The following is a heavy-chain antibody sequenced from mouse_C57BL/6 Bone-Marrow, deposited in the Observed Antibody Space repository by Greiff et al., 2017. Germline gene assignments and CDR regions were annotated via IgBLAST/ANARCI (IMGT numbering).Heavy chain of an antibody. J-gene: IGHJ4*01. Sequence: EVKVEESGGGLVQPGGSMKLSCAASGFTFSDFWMDWVRQSPEKGLEWVAEIRNKANNHATYYAESVKGRFTISRDDSKSSVYLQMNNLRAEDTGIYYCTGEGYYYCAMDYWGQGTSVTVSS. CDR1: GFTFSDFW. D-gene: IGHD2-3*01. CDR3: TGEGYYYCAMDY. V-gene: IGHV6-6*01. CDR2: IRNKANNHAT.